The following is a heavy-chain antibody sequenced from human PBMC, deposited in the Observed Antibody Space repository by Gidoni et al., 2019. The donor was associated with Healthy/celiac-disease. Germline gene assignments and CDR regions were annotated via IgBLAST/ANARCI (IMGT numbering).Heavy chain of an antibody. CDR3: ARTTYDSSGYYALFDY. CDR2: ISYSGST. V-gene: IGHV4-59*01. J-gene: IGHJ4*02. CDR1: GGSISSYQ. Sequence: QVQLQESGPGLVKPSETLSLTCSVSGGSISSYQWSWIRPPPGKGLEWIGYISYSGSTNYNPSLKSRVTISVDTSKNQFSLKLNSVTAADAAVYYCARTTYDSSGYYALFDYWGQGTLVTVSS. D-gene: IGHD3-22*01.